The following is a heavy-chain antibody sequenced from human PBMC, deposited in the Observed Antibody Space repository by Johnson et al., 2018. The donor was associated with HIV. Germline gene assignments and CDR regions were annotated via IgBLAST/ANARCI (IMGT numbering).Heavy chain of an antibody. Sequence: VQLVESGGGVVQPGGSLRLSCAASGFNFNNYAMNWVRQAPGKGLEWVSTISGSGYSTYYADSVKGRCTISRDNSKNTLYLQMNSLRAEDTALYYCARDTKVPRYNWNDGAFDVWGQGTMVTVSS. CDR1: GFNFNNYA. V-gene: IGHV3-23*04. J-gene: IGHJ3*01. CDR3: ARDTKVPRYNWNDGAFDV. CDR2: ISGSGYST. D-gene: IGHD1-1*01.